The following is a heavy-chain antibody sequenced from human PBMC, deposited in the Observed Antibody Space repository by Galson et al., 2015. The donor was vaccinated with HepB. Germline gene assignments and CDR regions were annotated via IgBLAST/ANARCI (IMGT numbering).Heavy chain of an antibody. J-gene: IGHJ4*02. V-gene: IGHV3-48*02. CDR3: ARVGLASLFGEFCFDY. D-gene: IGHD3-10*02. CDR2: ISSSSSTI. CDR1: GFTFSSYS. Sequence: SLRLSCAASGFTFSSYSMNWVRQAPGKGLEWVSYISSSSSTIYYTDSVKGRFTISRDNAKNSLYLQMNSLRDEDTAVYYCARVGLASLFGEFCFDYWGQGTLVAVSS.